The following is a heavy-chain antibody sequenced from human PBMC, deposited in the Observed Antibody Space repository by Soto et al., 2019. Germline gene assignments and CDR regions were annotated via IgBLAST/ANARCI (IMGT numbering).Heavy chain of an antibody. CDR2: IYTSGST. Sequence: SAGLTRRCYRRGSRQPAGKRLEWIGRIYTSGSTNYNPSLTSRVTRSVDTSKTQFSLKLSSVTAADTAVYYCARDAVVLPVYPTCFPPSAQGTPLSV. V-gene: IGHV4-4*07. CDR1: AGLTRRCY. CDR3: ARDAVVLPVYPTCFPP. D-gene: IGHD2-2*01. J-gene: IGHJ5*02.